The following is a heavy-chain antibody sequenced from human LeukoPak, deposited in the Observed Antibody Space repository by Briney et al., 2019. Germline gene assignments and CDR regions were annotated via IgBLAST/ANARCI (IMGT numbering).Heavy chain of an antibody. Sequence: GRSLRLSCAASGFTFSSYAMHWVRQAPGKGLEWVAVISYDGSNKYYADSVKGRFTISRDNSKNTLYLQMNSLRAEDTAVYYCARDKLTSFDPWGQGTLVTVSS. CDR3: ARDKLTSFDP. V-gene: IGHV3-30-3*01. J-gene: IGHJ5*02. D-gene: IGHD2-2*01. CDR1: GFTFSSYA. CDR2: ISYDGSNK.